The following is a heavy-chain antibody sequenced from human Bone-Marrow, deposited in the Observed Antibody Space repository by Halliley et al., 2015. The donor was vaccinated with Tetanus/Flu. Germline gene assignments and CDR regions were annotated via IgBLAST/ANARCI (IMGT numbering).Heavy chain of an antibody. D-gene: IGHD3-9*01. V-gene: IGHV3-74*01. CDR2: INPEETTT. J-gene: IGHJ4*02. CDR3: AKEMTGPQDS. CDR1: EFTLRRYW. Sequence: SLRLSRVDSEFTLRRYWVHWVRQTPGKGLVWVSRINPEETTTNYADSVKGRFTISRDNAKNIVYLQMNSLRVEDTAIYYCAKEMTGPQDSWGQGTLVTVSS.